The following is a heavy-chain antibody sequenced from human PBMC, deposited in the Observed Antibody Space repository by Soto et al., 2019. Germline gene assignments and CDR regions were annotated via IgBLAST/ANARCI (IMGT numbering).Heavy chain of an antibody. D-gene: IGHD5-12*01. Sequence: SETLSLTCTVSGGSISSYYWSWIRQPPGKGLEWIGYIYYSGSTNYNPSLKSRVTISVDTSKYQFSLSLTSVTAADTAVYYCARGRGYSYGLDPWGQGTLVTVS. V-gene: IGHV4-59*08. CDR1: GGSISSYY. CDR2: IYYSGST. CDR3: ARGRGYSYGLDP. J-gene: IGHJ5*02.